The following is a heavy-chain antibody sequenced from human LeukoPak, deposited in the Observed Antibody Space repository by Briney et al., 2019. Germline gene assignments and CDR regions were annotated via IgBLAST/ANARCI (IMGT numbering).Heavy chain of an antibody. D-gene: IGHD6-19*01. V-gene: IGHV3-30*04. CDR2: ISYDGSNK. J-gene: IGHJ5*02. CDR3: ARGGSSGWYPPTGWFDP. CDR1: GFTFSSYA. Sequence: PGGSLRLSCAASGFTFSSYAMHWVRQAPGKGLEWVAVISYDGSNKYYADSVKGRFTISRDNSKNTLYLQMNSLRAEDTAVYYCARGGSSGWYPPTGWFDPWGQGTLVTVSS.